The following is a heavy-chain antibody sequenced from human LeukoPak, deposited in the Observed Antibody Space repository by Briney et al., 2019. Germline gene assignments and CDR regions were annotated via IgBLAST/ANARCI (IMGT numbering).Heavy chain of an antibody. CDR1: GFTSSSYA. CDR3: AKDHYWSIDY. D-gene: IGHD3-3*01. CDR2: IKGDGIST. J-gene: IGHJ4*02. Sequence: PGGSLRLSCAASGFTSSSYAMSWVRHAPGQGLVWVSRIKGDGISTNYADSVKGRFTISRDIAKNTLYLQMNSLRAEDTGVYYCAKDHYWSIDYWGRGTLVTVSS. V-gene: IGHV3-74*01.